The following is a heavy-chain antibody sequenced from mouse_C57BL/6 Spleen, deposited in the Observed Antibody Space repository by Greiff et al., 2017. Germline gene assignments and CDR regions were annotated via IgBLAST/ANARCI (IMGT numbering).Heavy chain of an antibody. V-gene: IGHV1-55*01. J-gene: IGHJ4*01. CDR1: GYTFTSYW. Sequence: QVHVKQPGAELVKPGASVKMSCKASGYTFTSYWITWVKQRPGQGLEWIGDIYPGSGSTNYNEKFKSKATLTVDTSSSTAYMQLSSLTSEDSAVYYCASSVYYAMDYWGQGTSVTVSS. CDR3: ASSVYYAMDY. CDR2: IYPGSGST.